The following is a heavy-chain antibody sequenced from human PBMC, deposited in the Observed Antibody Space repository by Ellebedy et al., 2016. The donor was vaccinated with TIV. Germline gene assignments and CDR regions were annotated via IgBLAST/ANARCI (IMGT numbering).Heavy chain of an antibody. CDR3: AKARPGPFDF. CDR1: GFTFDDYS. Sequence: SLKISXAGSGFTFDDYSLNWVRQVPGKGLEWVVYIDWNSRTIDYADSVKGRFTISRDNAKNTLYLQMNSLRVEDTAVYYCAKARPGPFDFWGQGTLVTVSS. J-gene: IGHJ4*02. CDR2: IDWNSRTI. V-gene: IGHV3-9*01.